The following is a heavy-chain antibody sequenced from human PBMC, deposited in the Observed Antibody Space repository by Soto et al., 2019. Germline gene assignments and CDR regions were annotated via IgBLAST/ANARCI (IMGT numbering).Heavy chain of an antibody. CDR3: ARDIVVVVAARVFDY. V-gene: IGHV1-2*02. D-gene: IGHD2-15*01. CDR1: GYTFTGYY. J-gene: IGHJ4*02. Sequence: ASVKVSCKASGYTFTGYYMHWVRQAPGQGLEWMGWINPNSGGTNYAQKFQGRVTMTRDTSISTAYMELSRLRSDDTAVYYCARDIVVVVAARVFDYWGQGTLVTVSS. CDR2: INPNSGGT.